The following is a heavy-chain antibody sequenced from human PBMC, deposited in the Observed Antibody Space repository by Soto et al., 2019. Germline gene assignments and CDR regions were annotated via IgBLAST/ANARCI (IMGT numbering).Heavy chain of an antibody. V-gene: IGHV3-33*01. CDR3: ASEYCSGGTCYYYGMDV. J-gene: IGHJ6*02. CDR1: GFTFSNYG. Sequence: SGGSLRLSCAASGFTFSNYGMHWVRQAPYKGLEWVALIWYDGSNKYYADSVKGRFTISRDNSKNTLYLQMNSLRAEDTAVYYCASEYCSGGTCYYYGMDVWGQGTTVTVS. D-gene: IGHD2-15*01. CDR2: IWYDGSNK.